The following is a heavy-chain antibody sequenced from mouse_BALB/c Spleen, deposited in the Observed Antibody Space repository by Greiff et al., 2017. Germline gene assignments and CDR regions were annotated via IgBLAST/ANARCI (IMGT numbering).Heavy chain of an antibody. CDR3: ARDDGYPHYYAMDY. CDR2: IDPANGNT. D-gene: IGHD2-3*01. V-gene: IGHV14-3*02. J-gene: IGHJ4*01. CDR1: GFNIKDTY. Sequence: EVQLQESGAELVKPGASVKLSCTASGFNIKDTYMHWVKQRPEQGLEWIGRIDPANGNTKYDPKFQGKATITADTYSNTAYLQLSSLTSEDTAVYYCARDDGYPHYYAMDYWGQGTTVTVSS.